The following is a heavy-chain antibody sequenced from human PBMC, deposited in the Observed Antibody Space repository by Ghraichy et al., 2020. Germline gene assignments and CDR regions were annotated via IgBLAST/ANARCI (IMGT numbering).Heavy chain of an antibody. CDR2: ISGSGGRT. D-gene: IGHD6-19*01. CDR1: GFTFSSYA. Sequence: GGSLRLSCAASGFTFSSYAMSWVRQPAGKGLEWVSAISGSGGRTYYADSVKGRLTISRDNSKNTLYLQMNSLRADDTAVYHCAKGTSSGWYRAGDFWGQGNLVSVSP. CDR3: AKGTSSGWYRAGDF. J-gene: IGHJ4*02. V-gene: IGHV3-23*01.